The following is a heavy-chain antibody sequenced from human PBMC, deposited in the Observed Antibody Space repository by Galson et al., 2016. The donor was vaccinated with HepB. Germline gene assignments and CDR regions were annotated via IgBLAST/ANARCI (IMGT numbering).Heavy chain of an antibody. CDR1: GFTFTTYW. CDR3: AKSEIVAVEAASPIDH. V-gene: IGHV3-7*01. Sequence: SLRLSCAASGFTFTTYWMDWVRQAPGKGLEWVANINHGGSVAYYVDSVKGRFTISRDNSMKKVYLQLNSLRVEDTGVYYCAKSEIVAVEAASPIDHWGQGTLITVSS. CDR2: INHGGSVA. J-gene: IGHJ4*02. D-gene: IGHD2-15*01.